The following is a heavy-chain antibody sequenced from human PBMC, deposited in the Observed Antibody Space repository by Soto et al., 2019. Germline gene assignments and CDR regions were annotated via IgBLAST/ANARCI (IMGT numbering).Heavy chain of an antibody. CDR3: ARDLYSYYVFFQADVRIRDLGTVSAFQ. D-gene: IGHD3-3*01. J-gene: IGHJ1*01. V-gene: IGHV3-20*03. Sequence: QAPGKGPEWVSGIKRNGGGPGYADSVKGRFTISRDKSKNTLYVQMNSLRAEVTAVYYCARDLYSYYVFFQADVRIRDLGTVSAFQ. CDR2: IKRNGGGP.